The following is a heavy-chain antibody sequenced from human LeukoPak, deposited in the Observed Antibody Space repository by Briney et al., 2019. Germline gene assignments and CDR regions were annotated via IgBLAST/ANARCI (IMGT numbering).Heavy chain of an antibody. J-gene: IGHJ4*02. D-gene: IGHD3-16*02. V-gene: IGHV3-33*01. CDR2: IWYDGTKK. Sequence: PGRSLRLSCAASGFTFSNYGMHWVRQAPGKGPEWVAVIWYDGTKKYYADSVKGRLTISRDNSKNTLYLEMNSLRAEDTAVYYCARDRAVRYFDYWGQGTLVTVSS. CDR1: GFTFSNYG. CDR3: ARDRAVRYFDY.